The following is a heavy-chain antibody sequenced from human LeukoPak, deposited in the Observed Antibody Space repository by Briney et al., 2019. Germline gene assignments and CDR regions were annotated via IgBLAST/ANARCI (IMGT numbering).Heavy chain of an antibody. D-gene: IGHD1-26*01. CDR3: AKQRISGSYPGYFQH. CDR1: GFSFSSFT. J-gene: IGHJ1*01. V-gene: IGHV3-48*04. Sequence: GGSLRLSCGASGFSFSSFTMNWVRQTPGKGLELVAYISGGSTTIHYADSVKGRFTISRDNAKNSLYLQMNSLRAEDTALYYCAKQRISGSYPGYFQHWGQGTLVTVSS. CDR2: ISGGSTTI.